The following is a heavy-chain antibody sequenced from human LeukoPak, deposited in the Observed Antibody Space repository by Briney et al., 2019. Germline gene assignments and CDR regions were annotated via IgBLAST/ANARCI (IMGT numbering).Heavy chain of an antibody. Sequence: GGSLRLSCAASGFSFSSYNMNWVRQTPGKGLEWVSSITSSSTYTFYADSVKGRFTISRDNARNSLYLQMNSLRAEDTAVYYCAKDRTRWRTRNYDILKGCFDYWGQGTLVTVSS. D-gene: IGHD3-9*01. CDR1: GFSFSSYN. V-gene: IGHV3-21*04. CDR3: AKDRTRWRTRNYDILKGCFDY. J-gene: IGHJ4*02. CDR2: ITSSSTYT.